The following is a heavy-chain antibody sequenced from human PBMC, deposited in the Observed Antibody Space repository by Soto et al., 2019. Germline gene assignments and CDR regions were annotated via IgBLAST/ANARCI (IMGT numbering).Heavy chain of an antibody. J-gene: IGHJ4*02. CDR3: AKDRGLFRGLDY. Sequence: EVQLLESGGGLVQPGGSLRLSCAASGFTFSNYAMSWVRQAPGKGLEWVSGISDGDGRAYYAEFVKGRFTISRHNSRNTLYLQMNSLRGEDTVVYYCAKDRGLFRGLDYWGQGTLVTVSS. V-gene: IGHV3-23*01. D-gene: IGHD3-10*01. CDR1: GFTFSNYA. CDR2: ISDGDGRA.